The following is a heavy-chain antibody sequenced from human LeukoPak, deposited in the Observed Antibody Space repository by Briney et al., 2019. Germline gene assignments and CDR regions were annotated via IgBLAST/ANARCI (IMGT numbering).Heavy chain of an antibody. D-gene: IGHD3-10*01. Sequence: ASVKVSCKASGYTFTSYDINWVRQAPGQGLEWMGWMNPNSGNTGYAQKFQGRVTITRNTSTSTAYMELSSLRSEDTAVYYCARVIAYYYGSGSYYNAYYYYYMDVWGKGTTVTVSS. CDR2: MNPNSGNT. CDR1: GYTFTSYD. J-gene: IGHJ6*03. CDR3: ARVIAYYYGSGSYYNAYYYYYMDV. V-gene: IGHV1-8*03.